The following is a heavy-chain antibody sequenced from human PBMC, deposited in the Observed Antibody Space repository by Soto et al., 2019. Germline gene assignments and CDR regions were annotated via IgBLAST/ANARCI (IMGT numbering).Heavy chain of an antibody. D-gene: IGHD3-22*01. CDR3: ARDGSGNYYYDSSGYYY. V-gene: IGHV4-59*01. CDR2: IYYSGST. J-gene: IGHJ4*02. Sequence: QVQLQESGPGLVKPSETLSLTCTVSGGSISSYYWSWIRQPPGKGLEWIGYIYYSGSTNYNPSLKSRVTISVDTSKNQFSLKLSSVTAADTAVYYCARDGSGNYYYDSSGYYYWGQGTLVTVSS. CDR1: GGSISSYY.